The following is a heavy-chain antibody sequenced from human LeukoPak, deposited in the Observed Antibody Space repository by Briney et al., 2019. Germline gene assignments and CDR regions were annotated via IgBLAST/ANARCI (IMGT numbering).Heavy chain of an antibody. CDR1: GFTFSSYA. V-gene: IGHV3-30-3*01. J-gene: IGHJ5*02. Sequence: GRSLRLSCAASGFTFSSYAMHWVRQAPGKGLEWVAVISYDGSNKYYADSVKGRFTISRDNSKNTLYLQMSSLRAEDTAVYYCARDPYYDSSGYYSNWFDPWGQGTLVTVSS. CDR3: ARDPYYDSSGYYSNWFDP. CDR2: ISYDGSNK. D-gene: IGHD3-22*01.